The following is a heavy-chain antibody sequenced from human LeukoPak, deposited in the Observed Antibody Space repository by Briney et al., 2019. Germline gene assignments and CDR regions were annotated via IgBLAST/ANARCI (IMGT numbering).Heavy chain of an antibody. Sequence: SETLSLTCAVSGVSFNDYYWSWVRQTPGKGLEWIGEINHSGYTNDSPSLKSRVTLSIDTSRKQFSLNLRSVTVADTGIYYCTRMTTGHDYWGQGTLVAVSS. J-gene: IGHJ4*02. CDR3: TRMTTGHDY. CDR1: GVSFNDYY. V-gene: IGHV4-34*01. D-gene: IGHD4-17*01. CDR2: INHSGYT.